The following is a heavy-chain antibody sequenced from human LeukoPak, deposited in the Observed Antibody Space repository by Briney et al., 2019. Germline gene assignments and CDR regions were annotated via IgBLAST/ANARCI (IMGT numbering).Heavy chain of an antibody. J-gene: IGHJ6*02. V-gene: IGHV3-7*01. D-gene: IGHD2-2*03. Sequence: GGSLRLSCSASGFTFSTYWMSWVRQAPGKGLEWVTNMRRDGNEIYYLDSVRGRFTISRDNAKNSLYLQMNSLRAEDTAVYYCARDMGIVVVGYYYGMDVWGQGTTVTVSS. CDR3: ARDMGIVVVGYYYGMDV. CDR2: MRRDGNEI. CDR1: GFTFSTYW.